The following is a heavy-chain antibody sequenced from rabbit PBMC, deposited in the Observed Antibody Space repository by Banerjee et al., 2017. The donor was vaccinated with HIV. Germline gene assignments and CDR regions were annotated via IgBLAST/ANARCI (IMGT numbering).Heavy chain of an antibody. CDR2: INTSSGNP. V-gene: IGHV1S45*01. CDR1: GFSFSYKYV. CDR3: ARDWAGSGGGRITFDL. D-gene: IGHD4-2*01. Sequence: QEQLEESGGGLVKPEGSLTLTCTASGFSFSYKYVMCWVRQAPGKGLEWIACINTSSGNPVYATWAKGRFTISKTSSTAVTLQMTSLTAADTATYFCARDWAGSGGGRITFDLWGPGTLVTVS. J-gene: IGHJ4*01.